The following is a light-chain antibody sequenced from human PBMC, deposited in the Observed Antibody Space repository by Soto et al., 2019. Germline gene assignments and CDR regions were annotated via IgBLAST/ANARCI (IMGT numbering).Light chain of an antibody. CDR1: QSVSSSY. Sequence: PWERATLSFRASQSVSSSYLAWYQQKPGQAPRLLIYGESSRATGIQDRFSGSGSGTDFTLTISRLEPEDFAVYYCQQYGSKWTLGNGKQLDIK. V-gene: IGKV3-20*01. CDR2: GES. J-gene: IGKJ1*01. CDR3: QQYGSKWT.